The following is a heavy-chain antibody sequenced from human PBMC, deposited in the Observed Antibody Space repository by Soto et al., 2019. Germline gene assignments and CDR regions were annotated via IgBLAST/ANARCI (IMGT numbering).Heavy chain of an antibody. D-gene: IGHD6-6*01. CDR1: GYTLSGYY. Sequence: ASVKVSCKASGYTLSGYYMHWVRQAPGRGLEWMGWINPNSGGTKYAQKFQGRVTMTRDTSINTAYMELSSLRSDDTAVYYCAXASSITARSLYYYGMDVWGQGTTVTVSS. J-gene: IGHJ6*02. CDR2: INPNSGGT. CDR3: AXASSITARSLYYYGMDV. V-gene: IGHV1-2*02.